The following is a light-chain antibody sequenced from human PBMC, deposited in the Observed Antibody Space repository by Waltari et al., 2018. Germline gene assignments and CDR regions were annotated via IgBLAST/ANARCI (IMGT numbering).Light chain of an antibody. V-gene: IGKV3-20*01. Sequence: EIVLTQSPGTLSLSPGERATLSCRASQSIRNSYLAWYQQPPGLAPRLIINGGSSRATGIPDRFSGSGYGTDFTLTISRLEPEDFAVYFCQQYGTSPYTFGQGTKLEIK. CDR2: GGS. J-gene: IGKJ2*01. CDR1: QSIRNSY. CDR3: QQYGTSPYT.